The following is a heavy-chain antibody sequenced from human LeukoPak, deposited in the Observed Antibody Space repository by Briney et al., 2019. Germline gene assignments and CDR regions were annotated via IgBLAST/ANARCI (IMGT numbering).Heavy chain of an antibody. CDR3: ARVIDYSGWFDP. J-gene: IGHJ5*02. CDR2: IYNTGRT. CDR1: GGSISSDSYY. D-gene: IGHD4-11*01. V-gene: IGHV4-61*09. Sequence: SETLSLTCAVSGGSISSDSYYWTWIRQPAGKGLEWIGHIYNTGRTSYSPSLKSRVTISVDTSKNQFSLKLSSVTAADTAVYYCARVIDYSGWFDPWGQGTLVTVSS.